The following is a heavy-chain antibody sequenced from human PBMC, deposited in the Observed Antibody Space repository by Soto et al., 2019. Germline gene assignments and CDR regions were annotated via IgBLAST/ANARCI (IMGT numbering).Heavy chain of an antibody. CDR3: TTLRRNYIYTESYFDY. Sequence: PGGSLRLSCAASGFTFTNAWMSWVRQAPGKGLEWVGRIKTKADGATTGYAAPVKDRFTISRDDSANTLYLQMNSLKTEDTAIYFCTTLRRNYIYTESYFDYWGQGTLVSVSS. CDR2: IKTKADGATT. D-gene: IGHD2-2*02. J-gene: IGHJ4*02. V-gene: IGHV3-15*01. CDR1: GFTFTNAW.